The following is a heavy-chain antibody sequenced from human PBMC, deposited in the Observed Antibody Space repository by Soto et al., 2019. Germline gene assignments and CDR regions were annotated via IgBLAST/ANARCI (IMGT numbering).Heavy chain of an antibody. J-gene: IGHJ4*02. CDR1: GFTVSTKY. CDR2: IYSGGST. CDR3: ARGGRYCTSTTCYCAR. V-gene: IGHV3-66*01. Sequence: GGSLRLSCAASGFTVSTKYMGWVRQAPGKGLEWVSVIYSGGSTFYADSVRGRFTISRDNAKNSLYLHMNSLGAEDTAVYYCARGGRYCTSTTCYCARWGQGTPVTVSS. D-gene: IGHD2-2*01.